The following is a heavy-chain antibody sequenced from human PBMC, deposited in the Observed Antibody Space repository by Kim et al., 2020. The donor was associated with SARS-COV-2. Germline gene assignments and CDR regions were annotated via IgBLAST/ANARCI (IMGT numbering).Heavy chain of an antibody. Sequence: AYINEWASTTYDAVSVKGRFTISRDNAKNSLYLQMNSLGAEERAIYYCARVGRGSDGTGAYYYYMDVWAKGTTVTVS. D-gene: IGHD2-15*01. CDR2: INEWASTT. J-gene: IGHJ6*03. V-gene: IGHV3-48*03. CDR3: ARVGRGSDGTGAYYYYMDV.